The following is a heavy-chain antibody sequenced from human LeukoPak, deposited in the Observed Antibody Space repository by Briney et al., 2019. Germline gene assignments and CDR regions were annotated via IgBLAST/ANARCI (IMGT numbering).Heavy chain of an antibody. D-gene: IGHD2-15*01. V-gene: IGHV3-23*01. CDR3: TKRGAYGSGRSYFFEF. Sequence: GGSLRLSCAASGFTFSSHAMSWVRQAPGKGLEWVSSISDSGGDTFYANSVKGRFAISRDNYKNTLYLQMNSLRAEDTAVYFCTKRGAYGSGRSYFFEFWGQGTLVTVSS. J-gene: IGHJ4*02. CDR2: ISDSGGDT. CDR1: GFTFSSHA.